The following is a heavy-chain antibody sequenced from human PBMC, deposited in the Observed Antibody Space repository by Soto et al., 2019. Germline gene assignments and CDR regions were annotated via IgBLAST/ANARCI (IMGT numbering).Heavy chain of an antibody. D-gene: IGHD2-2*01. CDR1: GGSIRSYC. J-gene: IGHJ3*02. V-gene: IGHV4-59*08. Sequence: TSETLSLTSTVSGGSIRSYCWSWIRQPPGKGLEWIGYIYYSGSTNYNPSLKSRVTISVDTSKNQFSLKLSSVTAADTAVYYCAGGVLFHPCVFDIWGQGTMVTVSS. CDR2: IYYSGST. CDR3: AGGVLFHPCVFDI.